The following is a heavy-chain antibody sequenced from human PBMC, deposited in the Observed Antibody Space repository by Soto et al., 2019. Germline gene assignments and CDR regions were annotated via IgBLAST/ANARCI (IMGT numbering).Heavy chain of an antibody. V-gene: IGHV1-69*13. CDR1: GGTFSSYA. Sequence: ASVKVSCKASGGTFSSYAISWVRQAPGQGLEWMGGIIPIFGTANYAQKFQGRVTITADESTSTAYMELSSLRSEDTAVYYCARDNRYSSNLGMDVWGQGTTVTVSS. CDR3: ARDNRYSSNLGMDV. CDR2: IIPIFGTA. J-gene: IGHJ6*02. D-gene: IGHD6-19*01.